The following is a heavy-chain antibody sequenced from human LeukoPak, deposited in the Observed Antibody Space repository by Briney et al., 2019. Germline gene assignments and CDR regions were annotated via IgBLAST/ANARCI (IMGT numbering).Heavy chain of an antibody. CDR1: GGSFSGYY. V-gene: IGHV4-34*01. J-gene: IGHJ4*02. D-gene: IGHD6-19*01. Sequence: PSETPSLTCAVYGGSFSGYYWSWIRQPPGKGLEWIGEINHSGSTNYNPSLKSRVTISVDTSKNQFSLKLSSVTAADTAVYYCARGENYSSGWYVYWGQGTLVTVSS. CDR3: ARGENYSSGWYVY. CDR2: INHSGST.